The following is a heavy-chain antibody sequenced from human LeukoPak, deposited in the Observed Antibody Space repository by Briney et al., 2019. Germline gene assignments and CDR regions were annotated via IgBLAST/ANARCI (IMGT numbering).Heavy chain of an antibody. Sequence: SVKVSCKASGGTCSSYAISWVRQAPGQELEWMGRIIPIFGTANYAQKFQGRVTITTDESTSTAYMELSSLRSEDTAVYYCASTTIAAADHFDYWGQGTLVTVSS. V-gene: IGHV1-69*05. CDR2: IIPIFGTA. D-gene: IGHD6-13*01. CDR3: ASTTIAAADHFDY. J-gene: IGHJ4*02. CDR1: GGTCSSYA.